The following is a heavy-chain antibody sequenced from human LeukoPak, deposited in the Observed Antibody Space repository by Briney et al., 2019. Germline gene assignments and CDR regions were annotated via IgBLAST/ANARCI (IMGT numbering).Heavy chain of an antibody. V-gene: IGHV4-39*01. J-gene: IGHJ3*02. Sequence: PSETLSLTCTVSGGSISSSSYYWGWIRQPPGKGLEWIGSIYYSGSTYYNPSLKSRVTISVDTSKNQFSLKLSSVTAADTAVYYCARAVGLRDAFDIRGQGTMVTVSS. CDR1: GGSISSSSYY. D-gene: IGHD2-15*01. CDR3: ARAVGLRDAFDI. CDR2: IYYSGST.